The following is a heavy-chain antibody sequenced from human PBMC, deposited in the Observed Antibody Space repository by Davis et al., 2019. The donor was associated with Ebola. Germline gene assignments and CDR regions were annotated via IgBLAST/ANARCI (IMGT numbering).Heavy chain of an antibody. J-gene: IGHJ5*02. D-gene: IGHD6-6*01. CDR2: IYYSGST. Sequence: PSETLSLTCTVSGGSISSGGYYWSWIRQHPGKGLEWIGYIYYSGSTNYNPSLKSRVPISVDTSKNQFSLKLSSVTAADTAVYYCARGGGIAARPRACCWFDPWGQGTLVTVSS. CDR1: GGSISSGGYY. V-gene: IGHV4-61*08. CDR3: ARGGGIAARPRACCWFDP.